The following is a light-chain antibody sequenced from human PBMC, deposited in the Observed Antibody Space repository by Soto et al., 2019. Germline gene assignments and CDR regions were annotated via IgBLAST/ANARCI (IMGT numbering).Light chain of an antibody. Sequence: DIQLTQSPSSLSASVGDRVTITCRASQYISSNLAWYQHKPGKAPKLLIYAASSLQSGVPSRFRGTMSGTDFTLSISSLQPEDFATYYCQQSYSIPFTFGGGTTVEIK. CDR2: AAS. V-gene: IGKV1-39*01. CDR1: QYISSN. J-gene: IGKJ4*01. CDR3: QQSYSIPFT.